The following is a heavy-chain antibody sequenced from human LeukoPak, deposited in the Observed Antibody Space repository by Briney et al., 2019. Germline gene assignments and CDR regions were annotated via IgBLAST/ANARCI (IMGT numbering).Heavy chain of an antibody. Sequence: GGSLRLSCAASGFTFSSYWMSWVRQAPGKGLEWVANIKQDGSEKYYVDSVKGRFTISRDNAKNSLYLQMNSLRAEDTAVYYCASPADDYGDYVVDYWGQGTLVTVSS. D-gene: IGHD4-17*01. CDR3: ASPADDYGDYVVDY. V-gene: IGHV3-7*01. CDR2: IKQDGSEK. CDR1: GFTFSSYW. J-gene: IGHJ4*02.